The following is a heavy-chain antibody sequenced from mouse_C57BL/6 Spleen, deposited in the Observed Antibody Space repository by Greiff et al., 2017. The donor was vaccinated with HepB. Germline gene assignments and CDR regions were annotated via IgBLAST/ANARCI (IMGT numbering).Heavy chain of an antibody. Sequence: VQLQQSGPELVKPGASVKISCKASGYAFSSSWMNWVKQRPGKGLEWIGRIYPGDGDTNYNGKFKGKATLTADKSSSTAYMQLSSLTSEDSAVYFRARSRSLGVVSDYWGQGTTLTVSS. J-gene: IGHJ2*01. CDR2: IYPGDGDT. D-gene: IGHD1-1*01. CDR3: ARSRSLGVVSDY. CDR1: GYAFSSSW. V-gene: IGHV1-82*01.